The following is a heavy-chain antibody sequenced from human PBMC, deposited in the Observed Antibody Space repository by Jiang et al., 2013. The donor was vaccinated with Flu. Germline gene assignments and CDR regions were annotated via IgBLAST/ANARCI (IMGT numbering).Heavy chain of an antibody. CDR2: TYYRSTWRY. CDR1: GDSVSSNSAA. D-gene: IGHD6-19*01. J-gene: IGHJ4*02. Sequence: SQTLSLTCAISGDSVSSNSAAWNWIRQSPSRGLEWLGRTYYRSTWRYDYAVSVKGRITIKLDTSKNQFSLQLNSVTPEDTAVYFCARAAYTSGWYDYWGQGTLVTVSS. V-gene: IGHV6-1*01. CDR3: ARAAYTSGWYDY.